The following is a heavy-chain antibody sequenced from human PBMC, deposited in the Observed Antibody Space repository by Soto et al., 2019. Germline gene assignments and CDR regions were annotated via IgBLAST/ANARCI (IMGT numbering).Heavy chain of an antibody. CDR3: ARQSPHCSGGSCYPDY. V-gene: IGHV3-48*01. D-gene: IGHD2-15*01. J-gene: IGHJ4*02. Sequence: GGSLILSCAASGFTFSSYSMNWVRQAPGKGLEWVSYISSSSSTIYYADSVKGRFTISRDNAKNSLYLQMNSLRAEDTAVYYCARQSPHCSGGSCYPDYWGQGTLVTVSS. CDR1: GFTFSSYS. CDR2: ISSSSSTI.